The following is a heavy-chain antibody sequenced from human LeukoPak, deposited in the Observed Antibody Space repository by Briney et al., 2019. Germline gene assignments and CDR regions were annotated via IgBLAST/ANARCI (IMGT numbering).Heavy chain of an antibody. V-gene: IGHV3-23*01. Sequence: PGGSLRLSCAASGFTFSSYAMSWVRQAPGKGLEWVSGVSISGDKTYNADSVRGRFTISRDSSKNTLYLQMNSLRADDTAVYYCAKPVLHLNYNWYFDLWGRGTLVTVSS. CDR1: GFTFSSYA. J-gene: IGHJ2*01. CDR3: AKPVLHLNYNWYFDL. D-gene: IGHD1-7*01. CDR2: VSISGDKT.